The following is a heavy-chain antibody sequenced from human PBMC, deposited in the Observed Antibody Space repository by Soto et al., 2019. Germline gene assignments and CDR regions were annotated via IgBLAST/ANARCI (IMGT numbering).Heavy chain of an antibody. Sequence: GGSLRLSCAASGFTFSSYAMHWVRQAPGKGLEWVAVISYDGSNKYYADSVKGRFTISRDNSKNTLYLQMNSLRAEDTAVYYCASSAIDYYFDYWGQGTLVTVSS. CDR2: ISYDGSNK. CDR3: ASSAIDYYFDY. D-gene: IGHD2-21*02. CDR1: GFTFSSYA. J-gene: IGHJ4*02. V-gene: IGHV3-30-3*01.